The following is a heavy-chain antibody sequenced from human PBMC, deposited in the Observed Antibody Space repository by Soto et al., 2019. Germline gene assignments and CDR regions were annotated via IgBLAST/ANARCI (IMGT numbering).Heavy chain of an antibody. CDR1: GFICSSCG. Sequence: DVQLVESGGDLVQPGGSLRLSCGASGFICSSCGMSWVRQAPGKGLEWVANIKQDGSERNYVDSVEGRFTISRDTAKNSLYLQMNSLRAEDTAIYYCMMDHYWGPGPLVSVS. CDR3: MMDHY. V-gene: IGHV3-7*04. CDR2: IKQDGSER. D-gene: IGHD3-10*01. J-gene: IGHJ2*01.